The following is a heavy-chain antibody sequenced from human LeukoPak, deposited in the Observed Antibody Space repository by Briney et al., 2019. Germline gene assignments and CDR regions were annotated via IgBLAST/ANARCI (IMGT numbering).Heavy chain of an antibody. Sequence: SETLSLTCTVSGGSISSSSYYWGWIRQPPGKGLEWIGSIYYSGSTYYNPSLKSRVTISVDTSKNQFSLKLSSVTAADTAVYYCARGSYDIDPWGQGTLVTVSS. V-gene: IGHV4-39*01. CDR3: ARGSYDIDP. J-gene: IGHJ5*02. CDR2: IYYSGST. CDR1: GGSISSSSYY. D-gene: IGHD3-9*01.